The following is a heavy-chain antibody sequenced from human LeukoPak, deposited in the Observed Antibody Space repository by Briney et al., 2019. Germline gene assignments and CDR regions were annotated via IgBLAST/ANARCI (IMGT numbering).Heavy chain of an antibody. CDR2: ISYDGSNK. D-gene: IGHD1-26*01. CDR1: GFTFSSYA. Sequence: GGSLRLSCAASGFTFSSYAMHWVRQAPGKGLEWVAVISYDGSNKYYADSVKGRYTISRDNSKNTLYLQMNSLRAEDTAVYYCAKDRTVGATSRPTAIDYWGQGTLVTVSS. V-gene: IGHV3-30-3*01. CDR3: AKDRTVGATSRPTAIDY. J-gene: IGHJ4*02.